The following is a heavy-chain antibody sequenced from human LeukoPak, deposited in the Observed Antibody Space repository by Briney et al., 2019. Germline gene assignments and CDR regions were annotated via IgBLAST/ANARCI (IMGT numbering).Heavy chain of an antibody. V-gene: IGHV1-18*01. CDR1: GYSFTSYG. CDR3: ASSKNYYDSRGLDY. CDR2: ISAYNGST. Sequence: ASVKVSCKASGYSFTSYGINWVRQAPGQGLEWMGWISAYNGSTNYAQKLQGRVTMTSDTSTSTAYMELRSLNSDDTAVYYCASSKNYYDSRGLDYRGQGTLVTVSS. J-gene: IGHJ4*02. D-gene: IGHD3-22*01.